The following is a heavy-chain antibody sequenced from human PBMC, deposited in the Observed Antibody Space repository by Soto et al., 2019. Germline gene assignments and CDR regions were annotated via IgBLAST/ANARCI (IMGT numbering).Heavy chain of an antibody. D-gene: IGHD1-26*01. J-gene: IGHJ6*02. CDR3: GKDVGDYVPYYYGVDV. Sequence: VQLVESGGGVVQPGTSLRLSCAASGFTFKTHAMHWVRQAPGKVLEWMAVIAYDGNEKFYADSVKGRFTISRDNSKNALYLQINTLRNEDTAVYYCGKDVGDYVPYYYGVDVWGQGTTVTVSS. V-gene: IGHV3-30*18. CDR1: GFTFKTHA. CDR2: IAYDGNEK.